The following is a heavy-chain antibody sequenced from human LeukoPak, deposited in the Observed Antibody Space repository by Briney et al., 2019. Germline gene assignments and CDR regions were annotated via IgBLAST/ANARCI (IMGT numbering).Heavy chain of an antibody. CDR3: ARDWGDSSGYTFVSPLDY. CDR1: GFTFSNSA. Sequence: GGSLRLSCAASGFTFSNSAMTWVRQAPGKGLEWVAVISYDGSNKYYADSVKGRFTISRDNSMNTLYLQMNSLRAEDTAVYYCARDWGDSSGYTFVSPLDYWGQGTLVTVSS. V-gene: IGHV3-30-3*01. D-gene: IGHD3-22*01. CDR2: ISYDGSNK. J-gene: IGHJ4*02.